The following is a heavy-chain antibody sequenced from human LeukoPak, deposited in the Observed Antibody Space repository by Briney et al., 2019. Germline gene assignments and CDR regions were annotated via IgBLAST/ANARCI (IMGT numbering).Heavy chain of an antibody. D-gene: IGHD2-2*01. J-gene: IGHJ5*02. CDR1: GGSFCGYY. V-gene: IGHV4-34*01. CDR2: INHSRST. Sequence: SEILSLTCAVYGGSFCGYYWSWIRQPPGMGLEWIGEINHSRSTNYNPSLNSRVTISVDTSKNQVSLKLSSVTAADTAVYYCASRGGRHCSSTSCYFWFDPWGQGTLVTVSS. CDR3: ASRGGRHCSSTSCYFWFDP.